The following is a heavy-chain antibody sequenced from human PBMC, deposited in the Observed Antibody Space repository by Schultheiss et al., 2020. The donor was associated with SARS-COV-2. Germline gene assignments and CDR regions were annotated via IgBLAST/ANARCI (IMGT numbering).Heavy chain of an antibody. CDR1: GFTVSSNY. CDR3: ARGVTTLGTSYYFDY. J-gene: IGHJ4*02. D-gene: IGHD4-11*01. Sequence: GESLKISCAASGFTVSSNYMSWVRQAPGKGLEWVSVIYSGGSTYYADSVKGRFTISRDNSKNTLYLQMNSLRAEDTAVYYCARGVTTLGTSYYFDYWGQGTLVTVSS. CDR2: IYSGGST. V-gene: IGHV3-66*02.